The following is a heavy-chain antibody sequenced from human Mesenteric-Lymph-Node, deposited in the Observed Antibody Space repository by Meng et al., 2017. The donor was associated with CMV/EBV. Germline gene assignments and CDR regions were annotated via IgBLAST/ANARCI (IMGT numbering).Heavy chain of an antibody. D-gene: IGHD6-13*01. CDR3: ARGSTGYSSSWYQY. CDR2: IYHSGST. J-gene: IGHJ4*02. V-gene: IGHV4-4*02. Sequence: SETLSLTCAVSGGSISSSNWWSWVRQPPGKGLEWIGEIYHSGSTNYNPSLKSRVTISLDTSKSQFSLKLNSVTAADTAVYYCARGSTGYSSSWYQYWGQGTLVTVSS. CDR1: GGSISSSNW.